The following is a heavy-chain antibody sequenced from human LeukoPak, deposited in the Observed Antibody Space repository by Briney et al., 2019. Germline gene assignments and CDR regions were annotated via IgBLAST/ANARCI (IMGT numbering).Heavy chain of an antibody. V-gene: IGHV1-2*02. Sequence: ASVKVSCKASGSTFTGYYMHWVRQAPGQGLEWMGWIDPNSGGTNYAQKFQGRVTMTRDTSISTAYMEVSRLKSDDTAVYYCARRAVYYYYGMDVWGQGSTVTVSS. CDR3: ARRAVYYYYGMDV. J-gene: IGHJ6*02. CDR2: IDPNSGGT. CDR1: GSTFTGYY. D-gene: IGHD6-25*01.